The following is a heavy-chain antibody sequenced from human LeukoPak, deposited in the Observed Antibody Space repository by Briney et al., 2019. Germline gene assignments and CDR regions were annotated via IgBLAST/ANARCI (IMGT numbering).Heavy chain of an antibody. CDR3: AKDSGYDYGGYFDY. Sequence: PGGSLRLSCAASGFTFSSYGMHWVRQAPGKGLEWVAVISYDGSNKYYADSVKGRFTISRDNSKNTLYLQMNSLRAEDTAVYYCAKDSGYDYGGYFDYWGQGTLVTVSS. J-gene: IGHJ4*02. V-gene: IGHV3-30*18. CDR1: GFTFSSYG. CDR2: ISYDGSNK. D-gene: IGHD5-12*01.